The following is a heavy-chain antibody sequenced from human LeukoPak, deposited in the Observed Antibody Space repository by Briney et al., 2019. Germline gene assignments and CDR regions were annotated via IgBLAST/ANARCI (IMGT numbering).Heavy chain of an antibody. CDR1: GFTLGSHD. J-gene: IGHJ4*02. CDR3: VREARGYHYTYFNY. Sequence: ESPRPSWTASGFTLGSHDMDLVRQTTREGLEWVAGISSGFHTFYAASVKGRFTVSIDDAKNTLYIQMNSLRAGDTALYYCVREARGYHYTYFNYWGQSTLVTVSS. CDR2: ISSGFHT. D-gene: IGHD5-18*01. V-gene: IGHV3-13*01.